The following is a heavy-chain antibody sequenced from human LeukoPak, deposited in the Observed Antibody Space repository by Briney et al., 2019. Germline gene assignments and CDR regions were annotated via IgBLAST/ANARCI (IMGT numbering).Heavy chain of an antibody. D-gene: IGHD1-26*01. CDR2: IYYSGST. CDR3: ARDRGKGANSGSYNWFDP. CDR1: GGSISSGGYY. V-gene: IGHV4-31*03. Sequence: SETLSLTCTVSGGSISSGGYYWRWIRQHPGKGLEWIGYIYYSGSTYYNPSLKSRVTISVDTSKNQFSLKLSSVTAADTAVYYCARDRGKGANSGSYNWFDPWGQGTLVTVSS. J-gene: IGHJ5*02.